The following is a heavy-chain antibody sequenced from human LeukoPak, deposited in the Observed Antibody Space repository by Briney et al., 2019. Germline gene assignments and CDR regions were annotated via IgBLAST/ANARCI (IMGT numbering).Heavy chain of an antibody. D-gene: IGHD3-10*01. Sequence: PGGSLRLSCAASGFTFSSYGMNWVRQAPGKGLEWVSYISSSGSTIYCADSVKGRFTISRDNAKNSLYLQMNSLRAEDTAVYYCAREKGRNYFDYWGQGTLVTVCS. CDR3: AREKGRNYFDY. V-gene: IGHV3-48*03. CDR1: GFTFSSYG. CDR2: ISSSGSTI. J-gene: IGHJ4*02.